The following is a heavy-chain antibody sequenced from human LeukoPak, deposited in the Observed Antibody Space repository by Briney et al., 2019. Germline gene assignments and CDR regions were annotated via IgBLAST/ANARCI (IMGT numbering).Heavy chain of an antibody. Sequence: SETLSLTCTVSGGSISSYYWSWIRQPAGKGLEWIGRIYTSGSTNYNPSLKSRVTMSVDTSKNQFSLKLSSVTAADTAVYYCARGARRYCTNGVCYPNYYYYYMDVWGKGTTVTVSS. CDR1: GGSISSYY. V-gene: IGHV4-4*07. J-gene: IGHJ6*03. D-gene: IGHD2-8*01. CDR2: IYTSGST. CDR3: ARGARRYCTNGVCYPNYYYYYMDV.